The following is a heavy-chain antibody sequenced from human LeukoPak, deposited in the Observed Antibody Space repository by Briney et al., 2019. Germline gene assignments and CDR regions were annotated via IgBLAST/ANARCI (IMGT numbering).Heavy chain of an antibody. J-gene: IGHJ4*02. CDR3: ARDRPDYGAERFAY. Sequence: GGSLRLSWAASGFTFSNYDMHWVRQATGKGLEWVSGIGTAGDTYYPDSVKGRFTISRENAKNSLYLQMNSLRAEDTAVYYCARDRPDYGAERFAYWGQGTLVTVSS. V-gene: IGHV3-13*01. CDR2: IGTAGDT. D-gene: IGHD4-17*01. CDR1: GFTFSNYD.